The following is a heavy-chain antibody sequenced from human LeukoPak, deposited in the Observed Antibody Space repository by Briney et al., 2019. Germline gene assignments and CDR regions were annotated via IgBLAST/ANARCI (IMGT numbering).Heavy chain of an antibody. CDR2: ISGSGGST. V-gene: IGHV3-23*01. CDR1: GFTFSSYA. CDR3: ANPYDSSGYYYVWHAFDI. Sequence: GGSLRLSCAASGFTFSSYAMSWVRQAPGKGLEWVSAISGSGGSTYYADSVKGRFTISRDNSKNTLYLQMNSLRAEGTAVYYCANPYDSSGYYYVWHAFDIWGQGTMVTVSS. J-gene: IGHJ3*02. D-gene: IGHD3-22*01.